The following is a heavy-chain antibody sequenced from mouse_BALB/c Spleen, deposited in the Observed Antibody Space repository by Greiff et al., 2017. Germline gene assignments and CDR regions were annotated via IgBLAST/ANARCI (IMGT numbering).Heavy chain of an antibody. D-gene: IGHD1-1*01. J-gene: IGHJ4*01. V-gene: IGHV2-6-7*01. CDR1: GFSLTGNG. Sequence: VKLMESGPGLVAPSQSLSITCTVSGFSLTGNGVNWVRQPPGKGLEWLGMIWGDGSTDYNSALKSRLSISKDNSKSQVFLKMNSLQTDDTARYYCARVSYDYAMDYWGQGTSVTVSS. CDR3: ARVSYDYAMDY. CDR2: IWGDGST.